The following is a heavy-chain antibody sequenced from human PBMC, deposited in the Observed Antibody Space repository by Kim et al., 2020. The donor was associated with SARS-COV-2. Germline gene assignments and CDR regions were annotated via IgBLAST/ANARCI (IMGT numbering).Heavy chain of an antibody. Sequence: GGSLRLSCAASGFTFSSYAMHWVRQAPGKGLEWVAVISYDGSNKYYADSVKGRFTISRDNSKNTLYLQMNSLRAEDTAVYYCARDREYRGLYYYYYGMDVWGQGTTVTVSS. J-gene: IGHJ6*02. D-gene: IGHD3-10*01. V-gene: IGHV3-30-3*01. CDR2: ISYDGSNK. CDR1: GFTFSSYA. CDR3: ARDREYRGLYYYYYGMDV.